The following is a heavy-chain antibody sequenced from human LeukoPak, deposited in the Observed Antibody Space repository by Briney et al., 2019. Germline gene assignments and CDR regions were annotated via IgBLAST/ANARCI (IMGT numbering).Heavy chain of an antibody. CDR1: GFTFSSYA. V-gene: IGHV3-23*01. J-gene: IGHJ4*02. CDR3: TKDREGLSSGYDLEYFDY. CDR2: ISGGGGTT. D-gene: IGHD5-12*01. Sequence: GGSLRLSCAASGFTFSSYAMNWVRQAPGKGLEWVSAISGGGGTTYYADSVKGRFTISRDNSKNTLFLQMNSLRAEDTAVYYCTKDREGLSSGYDLEYFDYWGQGTLVTVSS.